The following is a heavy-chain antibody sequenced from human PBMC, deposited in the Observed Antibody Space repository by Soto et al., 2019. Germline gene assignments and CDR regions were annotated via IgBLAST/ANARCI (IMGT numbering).Heavy chain of an antibody. J-gene: IGHJ4*02. D-gene: IGHD3-10*02. CDR3: AGAVSDFDVRRYRTSYFDQ. CDR2: IDNSGST. Sequence: SLSVTCTVSGASFSTGVYYWTWILQHPGKGLEWIGYIDNSGSTYYNPSLTGRVDISVDTSKNEFSLNLQSLTAADTAFYYCAGAVSDFDVRRYRTSYFDQWGQGILVTVS. V-gene: IGHV4-31*03. CDR1: GASFSTGVYY.